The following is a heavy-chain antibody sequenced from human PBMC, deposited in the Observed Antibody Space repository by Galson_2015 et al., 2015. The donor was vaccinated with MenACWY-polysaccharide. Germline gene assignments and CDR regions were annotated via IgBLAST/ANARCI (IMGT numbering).Heavy chain of an antibody. CDR1: GGSISSSSYY. CDR3: ARQGGSGRSHDY. J-gene: IGHJ4*02. Sequence: LSLTCTVSGGSISSSSYYWGWLRQPPGQGLEWIGTIYYGGSTYYNPSLKSRVTISVDTSKNQFSLKLTSVTAADTAVYYCARQGGSGRSHDYWGQGTLVTVSS. V-gene: IGHV4-39*01. D-gene: IGHD5-12*01. CDR2: IYYGGST.